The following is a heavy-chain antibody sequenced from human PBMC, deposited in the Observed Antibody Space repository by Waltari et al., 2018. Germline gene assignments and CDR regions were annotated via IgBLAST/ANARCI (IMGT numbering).Heavy chain of an antibody. V-gene: IGHV3-30*03. CDR3: ARGSYSSGCDF. Sequence: QLVGSGGGVVQPGGSLRLSCAASGFTFRNYGMHWVRQSPGKGLEWVAVRVSDGSNEYYADSVKGRFTISRDNSKNTLYLQMNSLRVQETAVYYCARGSYSSGCDFWGQGTQVTVSS. CDR2: RVSDGSNE. CDR1: GFTFRNYG. D-gene: IGHD6-19*01. J-gene: IGHJ4*02.